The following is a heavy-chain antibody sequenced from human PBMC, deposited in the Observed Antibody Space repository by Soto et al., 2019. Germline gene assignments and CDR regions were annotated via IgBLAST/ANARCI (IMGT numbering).Heavy chain of an antibody. V-gene: IGHV4-61*01. D-gene: IGHD5-12*01. CDR2: VYYAGST. CDR1: GGSVRTGNDY. CDR3: ARGLRNNLTRRSGYDCRFDP. Sequence: SETLSLTCTVSGGSVRTGNDYWSWIRQSPGKGLEWIGYVYYAGSTNYNPSLKSRLTISVDTPNNQFSLRLTSVTAADTAVYYCARGLRNNLTRRSGYDCRFDPWGQGILVTVPQ. J-gene: IGHJ5*02.